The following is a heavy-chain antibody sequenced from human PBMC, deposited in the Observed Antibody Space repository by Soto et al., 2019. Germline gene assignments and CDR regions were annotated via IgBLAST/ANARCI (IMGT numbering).Heavy chain of an antibody. J-gene: IGHJ6*03. Sequence: GGSLRLSCAASGFTVSSNYMSWVRQAPGKGLEWVSVIYSGGSTYYADSVKGRFTISRDNSKNTLYLQMNSLRAEDTAVYYCARDTHYYGSGSYYYYYMDVWGKGTKVTVSS. V-gene: IGHV3-66*01. CDR3: ARDTHYYGSGSYYYYYMDV. D-gene: IGHD3-10*01. CDR2: IYSGGST. CDR1: GFTVSSNY.